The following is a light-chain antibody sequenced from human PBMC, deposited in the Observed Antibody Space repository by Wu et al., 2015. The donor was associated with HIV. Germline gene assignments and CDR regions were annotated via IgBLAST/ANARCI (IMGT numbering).Light chain of an antibody. Sequence: IVMTQSPATLSMSPGDRATLSCRASQSVSSNLAWYQQKPGQAPRLLIYGASTRATGIPARFSGSGSGTEFTLTISSMQSEDFAVYHCQQYNNWPGTFGQGTRVEI. CDR3: QQYNNWPGT. V-gene: IGKV3-15*01. CDR1: QSVSSN. CDR2: GAS. J-gene: IGKJ1*01.